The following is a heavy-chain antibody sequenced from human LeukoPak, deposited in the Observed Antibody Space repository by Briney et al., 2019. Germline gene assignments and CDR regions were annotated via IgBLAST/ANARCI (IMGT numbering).Heavy chain of an antibody. J-gene: IGHJ4*02. Sequence: SETLSLTCTVSGGSISSGDYYWSWIRQPPGKGLEWIGYIYYSGSTYYNPSLKSRVTISVDTSKNQFSLKLSSVTAADTAVYYCARRLRAATTDFDYWGQGTLVTVSS. CDR3: ARRLRAATTDFDY. V-gene: IGHV4-30-4*08. CDR1: GGSISSGDYY. D-gene: IGHD6-25*01. CDR2: IYYSGST.